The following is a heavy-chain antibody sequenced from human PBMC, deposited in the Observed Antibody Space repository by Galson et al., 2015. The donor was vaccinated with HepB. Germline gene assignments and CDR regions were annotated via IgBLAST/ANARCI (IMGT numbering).Heavy chain of an antibody. J-gene: IGHJ5*02. CDR2: INSDGSST. CDR1: GFTFSSYW. D-gene: IGHD4-17*01. CDR3: ARTLHDYGDFWWFDP. V-gene: IGHV3-74*01. Sequence: SLRLSCAASGFTFSSYWMHWVRQAPGKGLVWVSRINSDGSSTSYADSVKGRFTISRDNAKNSLYLQMNSLRAEDTAVYYCARTLHDYGDFWWFDPWGQGTLVTVSS.